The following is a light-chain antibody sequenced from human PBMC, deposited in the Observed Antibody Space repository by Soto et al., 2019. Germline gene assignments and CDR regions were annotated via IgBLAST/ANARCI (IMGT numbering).Light chain of an antibody. CDR1: QTVSSN. J-gene: IGKJ3*01. V-gene: IGKV3D-15*01. Sequence: EIVMQSPATLSVSPGERATLSCRASQTVSSNLAWYQQKPGQAPRLLLYGVSTRATGIPARFSGSGSGTEFTLTISSLQSEDFAIYYCQQYNNWPRTFGPGTKVDFK. CDR3: QQYNNWPRT. CDR2: GVS.